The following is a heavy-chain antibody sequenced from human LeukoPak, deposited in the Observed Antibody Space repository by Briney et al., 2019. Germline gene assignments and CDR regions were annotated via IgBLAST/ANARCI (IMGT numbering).Heavy chain of an antibody. CDR2: IYYSGST. CDR1: GGSNSSYY. D-gene: IGHD1-26*01. CDR3: ARSLPGVGAFDI. V-gene: IGHV4-59*01. Sequence: SETLSLTCTVSGGSNSSYYWSWIRQPPGKGLEWIGYIYYSGSTNYNPSLKSRVTISVDTSKNQFSLKLSSVTAADTAVYYCARSLPGVGAFDIWGQGTMVTVSS. J-gene: IGHJ3*02.